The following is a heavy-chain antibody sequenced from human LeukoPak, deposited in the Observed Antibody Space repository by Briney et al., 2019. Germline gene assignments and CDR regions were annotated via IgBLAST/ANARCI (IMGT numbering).Heavy chain of an antibody. V-gene: IGHV4-39*01. CDR2: IYYSGST. D-gene: IGHD3-22*01. Sequence: SETLSLTCPVSGGSISSSSSYWGWIRQPPGKGLEWIGSIYYSGSTYYNPSLKSRVTISVDTSKNQFSLKLSSVTAADTAVYYCARRGDDSSGYYFSWGQGTLVTVSS. J-gene: IGHJ5*02. CDR1: GGSISSSSSY. CDR3: ARRGDDSSGYYFS.